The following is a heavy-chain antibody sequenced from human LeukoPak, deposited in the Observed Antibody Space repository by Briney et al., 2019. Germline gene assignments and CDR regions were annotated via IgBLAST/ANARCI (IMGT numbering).Heavy chain of an antibody. J-gene: IGHJ5*02. CDR3: AREGLQLWLWGHGWFDP. V-gene: IGHV6-1*01. CDR1: GDSVSSNSAA. D-gene: IGHD5-18*01. Sequence: SQTLSLTCAISGDSVSSNSAAWNWIRQSPSRDLEWLGRTYYRSKWYNDYAVSVKSRITINPDTSKNQFSLQLNSVTPEDTAVYYCAREGLQLWLWGHGWFDPWGQGTLVTVSS. CDR2: TYYRSKWYN.